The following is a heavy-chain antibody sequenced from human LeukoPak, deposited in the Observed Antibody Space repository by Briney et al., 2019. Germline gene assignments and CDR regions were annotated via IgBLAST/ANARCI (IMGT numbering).Heavy chain of an antibody. CDR1: GFTFSSYG. CDR3: ARGEDYSGYDN. V-gene: IGHV3-74*01. D-gene: IGHD5-12*01. J-gene: IGHJ4*02. CDR2: INSDGSST. Sequence: GRSLRLSCAASGFTFSSYGMHWVRQAPGKGLVWVSRINSDGSSTSYADSVKGRFTISRDNAKNTLYLQMNSLRAEDTAVYYCARGEDYSGYDNWGQGTLVTVSS.